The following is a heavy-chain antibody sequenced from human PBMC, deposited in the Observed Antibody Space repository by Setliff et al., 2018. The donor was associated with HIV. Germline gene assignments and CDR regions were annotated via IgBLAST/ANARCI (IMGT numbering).Heavy chain of an antibody. CDR1: VFTFSNYN. CDR2: ISYDSRFI. CDR3: ARDRASSGYYARFDH. Sequence: GESLKISCAASVFTFSNYNMNWVRQAPGKGLEWVSSISYDSRFIYHADSMKGRFTISRDNAKKLVYLQMNSLRAEDTAIYYCARDRASSGYYARFDHWGQGTLVTVSS. D-gene: IGHD3-22*01. J-gene: IGHJ4*02. V-gene: IGHV3-21*01.